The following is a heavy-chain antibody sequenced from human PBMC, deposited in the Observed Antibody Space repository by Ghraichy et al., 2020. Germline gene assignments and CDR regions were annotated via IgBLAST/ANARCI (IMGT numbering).Heavy chain of an antibody. CDR3: ARVESAAGTNWFDP. CDR2: IYTSGST. CDR1: GGSISSYY. Sequence: SETLSLTCTVSGGSISSYYWSWIRQPAGKGLEWIGRIYTSGSTNYNPSLKSRVTMSVDTSKNQFSLKLSSVTAADTAVYYCARVESAAGTNWFDPWGQGTLVTVSS. V-gene: IGHV4-4*07. D-gene: IGHD6-13*01. J-gene: IGHJ5*02.